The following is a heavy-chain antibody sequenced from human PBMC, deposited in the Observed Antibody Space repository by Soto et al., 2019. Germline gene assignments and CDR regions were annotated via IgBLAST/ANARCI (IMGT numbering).Heavy chain of an antibody. J-gene: IGHJ6*02. CDR3: ACSTAMVSDYYGMDF. CDR1: GGSISSSSYY. CDR2: IYYSGST. Sequence: SETLSLTCTVSGGSISSSSYYWGWIRQPPGKGLEWIGSIYYSGSTYYNPSLKSRVTISVDTSKNQFSLKLSSVTAADTAVYYCACSTAMVSDYYGMDFWGQGTTVPVSS. V-gene: IGHV4-39*01. D-gene: IGHD5-18*01.